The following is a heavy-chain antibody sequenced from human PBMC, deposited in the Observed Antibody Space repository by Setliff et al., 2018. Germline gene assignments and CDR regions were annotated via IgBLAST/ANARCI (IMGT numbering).Heavy chain of an antibody. CDR1: GYSFTSYG. D-gene: IGHD3-22*01. V-gene: IGHV1-18*01. CDR3: ARDLDYKYYYDSSGRDAFDI. CDR2: ISTYNGQT. Sequence: ASVKVSCKASGYSFTSYGFSWVRQAHGQGLEWMGWISTYNGQTNYAQKFQGSVTMTTDTSTSTAYMELRSLRSDDTAVYYCARDLDYKYYYDSSGRDAFDIRGQGTMFTVSS. J-gene: IGHJ3*02.